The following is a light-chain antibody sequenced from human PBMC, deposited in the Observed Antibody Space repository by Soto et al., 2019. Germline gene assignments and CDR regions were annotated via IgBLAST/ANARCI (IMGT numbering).Light chain of an antibody. CDR3: SSFTSSITDV. CDR2: EVS. V-gene: IGLV2-14*01. J-gene: IGLJ1*01. CDR1: SSDVGGYSY. Sequence: QSALTQPASVSGSPGQSITISCTGTSSDVGGYSYVSWYQQHPGKAPKLMIYEVSNRPSGVSNRFSGSKSGNTASLTISGLQAEDEADYYCSSFTSSITDVFGTGTKLTVL.